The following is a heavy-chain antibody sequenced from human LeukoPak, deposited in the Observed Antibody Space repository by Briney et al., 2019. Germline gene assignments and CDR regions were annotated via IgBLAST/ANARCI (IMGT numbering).Heavy chain of an antibody. D-gene: IGHD2-2*01. CDR3: ARRPACYGSTSCYSNYFDY. CDR2: ISSSSSYI. Sequence: KPGGSLRLPCAASGFTFSSYSMNWVRQAPGKGLEWVSSISSSSSYIYYADSVKGRFTISRDNAKNSLYLQMNSLRAEDTAVYYCARRPACYGSTSCYSNYFDYWGQGTLVTVSS. CDR1: GFTFSSYS. J-gene: IGHJ4*02. V-gene: IGHV3-21*01.